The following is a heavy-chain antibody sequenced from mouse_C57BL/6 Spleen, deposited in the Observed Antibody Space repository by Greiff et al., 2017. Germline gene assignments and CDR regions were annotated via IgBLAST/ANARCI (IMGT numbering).Heavy chain of an antibody. CDR3: AREELRGGGFAY. CDR2: IVPSDSYT. Sequence: VQLQQPGAELVMPGASVKLSCKASGYTFTSYWMHWVKQRPGQGLEWIGEIVPSDSYTNYNQKFKGKSTLTVDKSSSTAYMQLSSLTSEDSAVYYCAREELRGGGFAYWGQGTLVTVSA. D-gene: IGHD2-12*01. CDR1: GYTFTSYW. V-gene: IGHV1-69*01. J-gene: IGHJ3*01.